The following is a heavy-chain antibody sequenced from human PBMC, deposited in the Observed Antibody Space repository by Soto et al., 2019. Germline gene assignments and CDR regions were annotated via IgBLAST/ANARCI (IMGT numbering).Heavy chain of an antibody. CDR2: ISSSSSTI. Sequence: GGSLRLSCAASGFTFSSYSMNWVRQAPGKGLEWVSYISSSSSTIYYADSVKGRFTISRDNAKNSLYLQMNSLRAEDTAVYYCARDGDFGGQYYYYMDVWGKGTTVTVSS. CDR3: ARDGDFGGQYYYYMDV. CDR1: GFTFSSYS. J-gene: IGHJ6*03. V-gene: IGHV3-48*01. D-gene: IGHD3-3*01.